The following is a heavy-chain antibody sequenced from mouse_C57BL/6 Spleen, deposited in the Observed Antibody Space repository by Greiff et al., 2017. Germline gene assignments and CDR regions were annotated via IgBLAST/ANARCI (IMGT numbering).Heavy chain of an antibody. CDR1: GYSITSGYY. Sequence: DVQLQESGPGLVKPCQSLSLTCSVTGYSITSGYYWNWIRQFPGNKLEWMGYISYDGSNNYNPSLKNRISITRDTSKNQFFLKLNSVTTEDTATYYCARGGGPFDYWGQGTTLTVSS. CDR2: ISYDGSN. CDR3: ARGGGPFDY. V-gene: IGHV3-6*01. J-gene: IGHJ2*01.